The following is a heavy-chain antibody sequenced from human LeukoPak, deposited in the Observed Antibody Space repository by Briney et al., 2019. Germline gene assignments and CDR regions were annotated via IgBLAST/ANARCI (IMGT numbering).Heavy chain of an antibody. D-gene: IGHD3-22*01. J-gene: IGHJ5*01. CDR2: ISGYNANT. V-gene: IGHV1-18*01. CDR3: VRDSGGHQTSRSTMIIDNWFDS. CDR1: GYTFTTYT. Sequence: ASVKVSCKASGYTFTTYTIHWVRQAPGQGLEWMGWISGYNANTDYAQNFQDRVIMTTDASTSTAYMDLRNLNSNDTAVYYCVRDSGGHQTSRSTMIIDNWFDSWGQGTLVTVSS.